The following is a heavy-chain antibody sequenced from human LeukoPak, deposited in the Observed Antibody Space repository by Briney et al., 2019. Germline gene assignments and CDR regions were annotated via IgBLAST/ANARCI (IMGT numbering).Heavy chain of an antibody. CDR3: ARMILMQGFDY. J-gene: IGHJ4*02. V-gene: IGHV3-53*01. CDR1: GFSVSDTY. CDR2: IYIAGKT. D-gene: IGHD2-8*01. Sequence: GGSLRLSCAASGFSVSDTYMSWVRQAPGKGPEWVSVIYIAGKTYYADSVKGRFTISRDDSKNTVYLQMNSLRAEDTAVYYCARMILMQGFDYWGQGTLVTVSS.